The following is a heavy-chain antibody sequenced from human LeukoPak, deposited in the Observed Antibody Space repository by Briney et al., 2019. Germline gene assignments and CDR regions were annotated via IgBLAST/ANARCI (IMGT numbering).Heavy chain of an antibody. Sequence: PSETLSLTCAVYGGSFSGYYWSWIRQPPGKGLEWIGEINHSGSTNYNPFLKSRVTISVDTSKNQFSLKLSSVTAADTAVYYCARASGRIVAEGYYYYMDVWGKGTTVTVSS. D-gene: IGHD5-12*01. CDR3: ARASGRIVAEGYYYYMDV. CDR1: GGSFSGYY. J-gene: IGHJ6*03. V-gene: IGHV4-34*01. CDR2: INHSGST.